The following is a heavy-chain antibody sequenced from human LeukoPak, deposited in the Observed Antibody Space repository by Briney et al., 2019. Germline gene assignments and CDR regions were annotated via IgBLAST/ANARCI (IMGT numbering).Heavy chain of an antibody. Sequence: GESLKISCKGSGNSFTSYWIGWVRQMPGEGLEWMGIIYPGDSNAVYSPSFHGQVTISADKSISTAYLQWSSLKASDTAMYYCARQGSSMTSPFDMWGQGTTVTVAS. CDR3: ARQGSSMTSPFDM. V-gene: IGHV5-51*01. CDR1: GNSFTSYW. D-gene: IGHD2/OR15-2a*01. J-gene: IGHJ3*02. CDR2: IYPGDSNA.